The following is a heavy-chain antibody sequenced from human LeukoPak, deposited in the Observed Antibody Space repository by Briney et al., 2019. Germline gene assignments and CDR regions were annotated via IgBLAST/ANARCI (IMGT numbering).Heavy chain of an antibody. D-gene: IGHD4-11*01. Sequence: SETLSLTCTVSGGSISSYYWSWIRQPPGKGLEWIGYIYYSGSTNYNPSLKSRVTISVDTSKNQFSLKLSSVSAADTAVYYCASQSGTVTTGYWGQGTLVTVSS. V-gene: IGHV4-59*12. CDR2: IYYSGST. CDR1: GGSISSYY. CDR3: ASQSGTVTTGY. J-gene: IGHJ4*02.